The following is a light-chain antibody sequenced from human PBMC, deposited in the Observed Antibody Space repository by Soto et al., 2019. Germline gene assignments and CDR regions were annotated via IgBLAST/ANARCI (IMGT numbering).Light chain of an antibody. V-gene: IGKV3-20*01. CDR3: QQHSNLPYT. CDR2: FTS. Sequence: EIVLTQSPGTLSLSPGERATLSCRASQNINTKLAWHQQKPGQAPRLLFYFTSTRVAGTPDRFSGSGSGTDFTLHISRLEPEDFAVYYCQQHSNLPYTFGQGTKLEI. CDR1: QNINTK. J-gene: IGKJ2*01.